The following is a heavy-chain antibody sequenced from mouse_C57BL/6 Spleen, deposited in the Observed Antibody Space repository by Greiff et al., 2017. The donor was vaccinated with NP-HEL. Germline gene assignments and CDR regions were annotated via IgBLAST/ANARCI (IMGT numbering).Heavy chain of an antibody. CDR3: ARHDDYDYFDY. D-gene: IGHD2-4*01. CDR2: ISSGGSYT. J-gene: IGHJ2*01. CDR1: GFTFSSYG. Sequence: EVKLQESGGDLVKPGGSLKLSCAASGFTFSSYGMSWVRQTPDKRLEWVATISSGGSYTYYPDSVKGRFTISRDNAKNTLYLQMSSLKSEDTAMYYCARHDDYDYFDYWGQGTTLTVSS. V-gene: IGHV5-6*01.